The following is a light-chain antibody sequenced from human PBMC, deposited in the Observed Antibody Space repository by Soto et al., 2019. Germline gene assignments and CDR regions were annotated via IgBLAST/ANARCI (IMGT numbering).Light chain of an antibody. Sequence: EIVLTQSPATLSLSPGERATLSCRASQSVTSYLAWYRQKPGQAPRLLIYDASNRAAGTPARFSGSGSGTDFTLTISSLEPEDFAVYYCQQRSNWPLTFGGGTKV. J-gene: IGKJ4*01. V-gene: IGKV3-11*01. CDR3: QQRSNWPLT. CDR2: DAS. CDR1: QSVTSY.